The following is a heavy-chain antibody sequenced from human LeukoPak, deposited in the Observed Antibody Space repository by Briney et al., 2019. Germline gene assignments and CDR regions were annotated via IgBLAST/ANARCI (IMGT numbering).Heavy chain of an antibody. Sequence: ASVKVSCKTSGYTFTGYYIHWVRQAPGQGLEWMGWINPNTGGTNYAQNFQGRVTMTSDTSISTAYMKLSSLRSDDTAMYYCARVPMIVVVFPPRLDFWGQGTLVTVSS. V-gene: IGHV1-2*02. CDR1: GYTFTGYY. D-gene: IGHD3-22*01. CDR2: INPNTGGT. J-gene: IGHJ4*02. CDR3: ARVPMIVVVFPPRLDF.